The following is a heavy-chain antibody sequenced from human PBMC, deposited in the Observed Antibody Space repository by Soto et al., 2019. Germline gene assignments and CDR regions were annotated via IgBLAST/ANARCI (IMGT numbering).Heavy chain of an antibody. CDR3: ARDGGVELRRAFDY. D-gene: IGHD1-7*01. Sequence: SVKVSCKASGGTFSSYAISWVRQAPGQGLEWMGGIIPIFGTANYAQKFQGRVTITADESTSTAYVELSSLRSEDTAVYYCARDGGVELRRAFDYWGQGTLVTVSS. CDR2: IIPIFGTA. CDR1: GGTFSSYA. V-gene: IGHV1-69*13. J-gene: IGHJ4*02.